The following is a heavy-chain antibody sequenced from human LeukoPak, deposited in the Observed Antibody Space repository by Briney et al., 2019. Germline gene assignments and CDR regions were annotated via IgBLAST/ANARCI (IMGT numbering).Heavy chain of an antibody. V-gene: IGHV1-8*01. J-gene: IGHJ4*02. CDR2: MNPNSGNT. Sequence: ASVKVSCKASGYTFTSYDINWVRQATGQGLEWMGWMNPNSGNTGYAQKFQGRVTMTRNTSISTAYMELSSLRSDDTAMYYCATMLRGSGTYYNFVSWGQGTLVTVSS. CDR1: GYTFTSYD. D-gene: IGHD3-10*01. CDR3: ATMLRGSGTYYNFVS.